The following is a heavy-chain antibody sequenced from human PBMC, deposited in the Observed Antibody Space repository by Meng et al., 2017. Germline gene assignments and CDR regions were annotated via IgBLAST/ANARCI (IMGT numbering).Heavy chain of an antibody. CDR1: GGSISSSSYY. CDR3: ARGWRYYYGSGSYPHPYGMDV. CDR2: IYYSGGT. D-gene: IGHD3-10*01. Sequence: SETLSLTCTVSGGSISSSSYYWGWIRQPPGKGLEWIGSIYYSGGTYYNPSLKSRVTISVDTSKNQFSLKLSSVTAADTAVYYCARGWRYYYGSGSYPHPYGMDVWGQGTTVTVSS. J-gene: IGHJ6*02. V-gene: IGHV4-39*07.